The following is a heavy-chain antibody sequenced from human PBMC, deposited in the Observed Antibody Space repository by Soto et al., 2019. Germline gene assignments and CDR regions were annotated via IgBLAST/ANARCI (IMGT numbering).Heavy chain of an antibody. Sequence: EVQLVESGGGLVQPGGSLRLSCADSVFTFSNYWMHWVRQAPGKGLEWVSRIDHDGPTDYADSVRGRFTISRDNAENTLYLQMNSPRPEDTAVYYCVRDSHGDYWGQGTLVTVSS. V-gene: IGHV3-74*01. CDR3: VRDSHGDY. CDR2: IDHDGPT. CDR1: VFTFSNYW. J-gene: IGHJ4*02.